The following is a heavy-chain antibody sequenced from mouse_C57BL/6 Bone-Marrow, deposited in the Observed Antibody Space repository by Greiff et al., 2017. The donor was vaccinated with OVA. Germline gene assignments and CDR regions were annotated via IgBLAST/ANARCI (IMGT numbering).Heavy chain of an antibody. CDR1: GFTFNTYA. CDR3: VREGIYYYGSSYEEAMDY. Sequence: EVKLVESGGGLVQPKGSLKLSCAASGFTFNTYAMHWVRQAPGKGLEWVARIRSKSSNYATYYADSVKDRFTISRDDSQSMLYLQMNNLKTEDTAMYYCVREGIYYYGSSYEEAMDYWGQGTSVTVSS. D-gene: IGHD1-1*01. V-gene: IGHV10-3*01. CDR2: IRSKSSNYAT. J-gene: IGHJ4*01.